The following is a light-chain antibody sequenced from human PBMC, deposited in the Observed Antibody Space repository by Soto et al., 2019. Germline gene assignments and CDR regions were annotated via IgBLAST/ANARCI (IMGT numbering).Light chain of an antibody. CDR1: SSDVGGYDY. Sequence: QSALTQPASVSGSPGQSITISCTGTSSDVGGYDYVSWYQQHPGKAPKFMIYEVTNRPPGVSHRFSGSKSGNTASLTISGLHAEDEADYYCTSYTTSSTYVFGTGTKLTVL. CDR2: EVT. J-gene: IGLJ1*01. CDR3: TSYTTSSTYV. V-gene: IGLV2-14*01.